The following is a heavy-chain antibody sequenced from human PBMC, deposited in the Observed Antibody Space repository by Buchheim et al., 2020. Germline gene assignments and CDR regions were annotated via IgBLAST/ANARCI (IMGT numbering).Heavy chain of an antibody. CDR1: GFTFCSYA. CDR2: ISYDGSNK. D-gene: IGHD1-1*01. J-gene: IGHJ4*02. CDR3: ARAGESYNFDY. V-gene: IGHV3-30*04. Sequence: QVQLVESGGGVVQPGMSLRLSCAASGFTFCSYAMHWVRQAPGKGLEWVAVISYDGSNKYYADSVKGRFTISRDNAKNTLYLQMNSLRAEDTAVYYCARAGESYNFDYWGQGTL.